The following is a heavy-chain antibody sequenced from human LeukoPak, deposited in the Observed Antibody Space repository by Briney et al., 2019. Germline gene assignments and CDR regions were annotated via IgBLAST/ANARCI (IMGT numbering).Heavy chain of an antibody. J-gene: IGHJ4*02. CDR3: AKMDSSWYGDYFDY. V-gene: IGHV3-30-3*02. CDR1: GFTFSSYA. CDR2: ISYDGSNK. D-gene: IGHD6-13*01. Sequence: GGSLRLSCAASGFTFSSYAMHWVRQAPGKGLEWVAVISYDGSNKYYADSVKGRFTISRDNSKNTLYLQMNSLRAEDTAVYYCAKMDSSWYGDYFDYWGQGTLVTVSS.